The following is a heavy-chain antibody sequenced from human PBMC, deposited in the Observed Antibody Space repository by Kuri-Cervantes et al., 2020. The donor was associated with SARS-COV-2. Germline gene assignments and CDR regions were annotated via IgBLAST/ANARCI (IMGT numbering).Heavy chain of an antibody. CDR1: GYTFTSYG. CDR3: ARDPGITIFGVPSSFDL. D-gene: IGHD3-3*01. CDR2: ISAYNGNT. J-gene: IGHJ2*01. V-gene: IGHV1-18*01. Sequence: ASVKVSCKASGYTFTSYGISWVRQAPGQGLEWMGWISAYNGNTNYAQKLQGRVTMTTDTSTSTAYMELRSLRPDDTAVYYCARDPGITIFGVPSSFDLWGRGTLVTVSS.